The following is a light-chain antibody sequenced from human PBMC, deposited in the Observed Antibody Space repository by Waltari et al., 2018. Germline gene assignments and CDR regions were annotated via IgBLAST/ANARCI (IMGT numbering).Light chain of an antibody. CDR3: QSFDSSLSGVV. Sequence: QSVLTQPPSVSGAPGQRVTISCTGTTSNIGALYDVHWYQWLPRTAPHLPIYSNEYRPSGVPDRFSASRSGTSASLAITGLQAEDGAHYYCQSFDSSLSGVVFGGGTKLTVL. CDR2: SNE. J-gene: IGLJ2*01. CDR1: TSNIGALYD. V-gene: IGLV1-40*01.